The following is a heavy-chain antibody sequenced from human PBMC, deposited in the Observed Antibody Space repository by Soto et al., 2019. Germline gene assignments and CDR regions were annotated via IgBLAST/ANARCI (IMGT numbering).Heavy chain of an antibody. CDR2: IYYSGST. Sequence: NPSETLSLTCTVSGGSISSGDYYWSWIRQPPGKGLEWIGYIYYSGSTYYNPSLKSRVTISVDTSKNQFSLKLSSVTAADTAVYYCAREDYCGGDCPPWGQGTLVTVSS. CDR1: GGSISSGDYY. D-gene: IGHD2-21*02. J-gene: IGHJ5*02. CDR3: AREDYCGGDCPP. V-gene: IGHV4-30-4*01.